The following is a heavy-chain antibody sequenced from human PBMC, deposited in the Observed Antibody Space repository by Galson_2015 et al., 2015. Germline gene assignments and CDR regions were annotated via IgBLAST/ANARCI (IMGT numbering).Heavy chain of an antibody. Sequence: SLRLSCAASGFNFSNYAMTWVRQAPGKGLEWVSAISGNGESAFYADAVKGRFTVSRDNSKSSMYLQMNSLRAEDAATYYCAKFHRTSVFGVIVGRGIDPWGQGTLVAVSS. CDR2: ISGNGESA. J-gene: IGHJ5*02. CDR3: AKFHRTSVFGVIVGRGIDP. V-gene: IGHV3-23*01. CDR1: GFNFSNYA. D-gene: IGHD3-3*01.